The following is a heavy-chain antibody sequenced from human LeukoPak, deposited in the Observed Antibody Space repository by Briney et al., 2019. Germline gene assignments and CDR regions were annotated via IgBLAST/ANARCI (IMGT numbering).Heavy chain of an antibody. CDR3: NNFDD. J-gene: IGHJ4*02. V-gene: IGHV3-21*01. CDR2: IGTSGNYI. Sequence: GGSLRLSCAASGFDFSTYAFSWVRQAPGRGLEWVSSIGTSGNYIYYADSVRGRFTISRDNAKNSLYLQMNSLRAEDTAIYYCNNFDDWGQGTLVTVSS. CDR1: GFDFSTYA.